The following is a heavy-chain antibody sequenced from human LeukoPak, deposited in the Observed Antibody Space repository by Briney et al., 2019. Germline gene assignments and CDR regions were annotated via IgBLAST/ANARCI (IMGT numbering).Heavy chain of an antibody. CDR2: ISGGGHST. CDR1: GFTFNNYG. V-gene: IGHV3-23*01. J-gene: IGHJ4*02. CDR3: AKLPPRDFCSRSSCRDY. D-gene: IGHD2-2*01. Sequence: PGGSLRLSCASSGFTFNNYGMSWVRLAPGKGLEWVSAISGGGHSTYYADSVKGRFTISRDNAKNTLYLQMNSLRAEDTALYYCAKLPPRDFCSRSSCRDYWGRGTQVTVSS.